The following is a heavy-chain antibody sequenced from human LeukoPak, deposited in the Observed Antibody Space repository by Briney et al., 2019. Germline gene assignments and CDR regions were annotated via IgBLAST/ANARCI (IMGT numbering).Heavy chain of an antibody. D-gene: IGHD2-15*01. J-gene: IGHJ2*01. CDR2: IYYSGGT. Sequence: SETLSLTCTVSGGSISSSSYYWGWIRQPPGKGLEWIGSIYYSGGTYYNPSLKSRVTISVDTSKNQFSLKLSSVTAADTAVYYCASPKYCSGGSCYSGWYFDLWGRGTLVTVSS. CDR3: ASPKYCSGGSCYSGWYFDL. CDR1: GGSISSSSYY. V-gene: IGHV4-39*01.